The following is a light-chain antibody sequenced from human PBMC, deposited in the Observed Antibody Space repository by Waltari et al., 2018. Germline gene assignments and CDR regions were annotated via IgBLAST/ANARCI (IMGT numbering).Light chain of an antibody. Sequence: QSVLTQPPSVSAAPGQKVTISCSGSSSNIGSNFVSWYQHLPGTAPKLLIYDDAKRPSRIPARFSGSKSGTSATLGITGLQTGDEADYYCGTCDNSLGGFVFVTGTKVTGL. J-gene: IGLJ1*01. CDR2: DDA. CDR3: GTCDNSLGGFV. V-gene: IGLV1-51*01. CDR1: SSNIGSNF.